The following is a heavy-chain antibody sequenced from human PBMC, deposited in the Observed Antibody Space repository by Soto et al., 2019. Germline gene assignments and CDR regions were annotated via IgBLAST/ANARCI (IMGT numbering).Heavy chain of an antibody. Sequence: ASVKVSCKASGYTFTSYYMHWVRQAPGQGLEWMGIINPSGGSTSYAQKFQGRVTMTRDTSTSTVYMELSSLRSEDTAVYYCGRDCLSGDREWEAFDIWGQGTMVTVSS. D-gene: IGHD1-26*01. CDR1: GYTFTSYY. CDR2: INPSGGST. J-gene: IGHJ3*02. V-gene: IGHV1-46*03. CDR3: GRDCLSGDREWEAFDI.